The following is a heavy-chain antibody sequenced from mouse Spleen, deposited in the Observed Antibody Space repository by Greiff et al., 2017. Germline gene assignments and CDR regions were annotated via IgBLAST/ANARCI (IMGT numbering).Heavy chain of an antibody. J-gene: IGHJ4*01. CDR1: GYTFTGYW. Sequence: QVQLQQSGAELMKPGASVKLSCKATGYTFTGYWIEWVKQRPGHGLEWIGEILPGSGSTNYNEKFKGKATFTADTSSNTAYMQLSSMTTEDSAIYYWARSKGYDDFLYAMDYWGQGASVTVSS. CDR2: ILPGSGST. CDR3: ARSKGYDDFLYAMDY. D-gene: IGHD3-1*01. V-gene: IGHV1-9*01.